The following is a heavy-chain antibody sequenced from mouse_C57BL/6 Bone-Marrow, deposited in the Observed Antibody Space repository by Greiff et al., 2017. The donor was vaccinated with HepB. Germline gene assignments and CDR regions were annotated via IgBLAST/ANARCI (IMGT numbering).Heavy chain of an antibody. J-gene: IGHJ2*01. CDR2: IYPGSGST. Sequence: QVQLQQPGAELVKPGASVKMSCKASGYTFTSYWITWVKLRPGQGLEWIGDIYPGSGSTNYNEKFKSKATLTVDTSSSTAYMQLSSLTSEDSAVYYCARDDGYFLYYFDYWGQGTTLTVSS. CDR3: ARDDGYFLYYFDY. D-gene: IGHD2-3*01. V-gene: IGHV1-55*01. CDR1: GYTFTSYW.